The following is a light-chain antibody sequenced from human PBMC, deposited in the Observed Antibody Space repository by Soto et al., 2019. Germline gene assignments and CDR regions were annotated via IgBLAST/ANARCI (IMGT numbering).Light chain of an antibody. V-gene: IGLV4-69*01. J-gene: IGLJ2*01. CDR3: QTWGTGFQF. Sequence: QSVLTQSPSASASLGASVKLTFTLSSGHSSYAIAWHQKQPGKGPRYLMDLNNDGSHTKGDGIPDRFSGSSSGADRYLIISSLQSEDEADYYCQTWGTGFQFFGGGTNLTVL. CDR1: SGHSSYA. CDR2: LNNDGSH.